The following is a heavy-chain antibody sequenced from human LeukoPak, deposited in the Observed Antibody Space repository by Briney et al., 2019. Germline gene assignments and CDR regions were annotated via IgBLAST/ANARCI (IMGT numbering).Heavy chain of an antibody. D-gene: IGHD5-12*01. CDR1: GGSISSCTYS. CDR3: ARWRPSDY. V-gene: IGHV3-11*04. CDR2: ISSSGNAI. Sequence: LSLTCTVSGGSISSCTYSWGWIRQPPGKGLEWVSYISSSGNAIYYADSVKGRFTISRDNAKNSLYLQMNSLRAEDTAVYYCARWRPSDYWGQGTLVTVSS. J-gene: IGHJ4*02.